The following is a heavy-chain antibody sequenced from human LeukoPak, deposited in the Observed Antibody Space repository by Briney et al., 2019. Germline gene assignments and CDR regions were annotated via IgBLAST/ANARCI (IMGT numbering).Heavy chain of an antibody. CDR1: GGTFSSYA. V-gene: IGHV1-69*06. Sequence: ASVKVSCKASGGTFSSYAISWVRQAPGQGLEWMGGIIPIFGTANYAQKFQGRVTITADKSTSTAYMELSSLRSEDTAVYYCARVGQDYYESSGYYYWGQGTLVTVSS. J-gene: IGHJ4*02. D-gene: IGHD3-22*01. CDR2: IIPIFGTA. CDR3: ARVGQDYYESSGYYY.